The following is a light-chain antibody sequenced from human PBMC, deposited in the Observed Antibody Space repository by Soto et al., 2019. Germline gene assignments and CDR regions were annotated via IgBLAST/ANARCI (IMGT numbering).Light chain of an antibody. Sequence: QSVLTQPPSASGTPGQRVTISCSGSSSNIGGNTVNWYQHLPGTAPNLLIYFNNQRPSGVPDRFSGSKSGTSASLAISGLQDEDEADYYCSSYTDNRSYVFGAGTKVTVL. CDR1: SSNIGGNT. V-gene: IGLV1-44*01. J-gene: IGLJ1*01. CDR2: FNN. CDR3: SSYTDNRSYV.